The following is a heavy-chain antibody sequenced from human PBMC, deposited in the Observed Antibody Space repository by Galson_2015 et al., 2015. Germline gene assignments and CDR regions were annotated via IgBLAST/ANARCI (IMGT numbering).Heavy chain of an antibody. CDR2: TYYRSKWYN. D-gene: IGHD2-2*01. CDR3: ARILRHQMDY. CDR1: GDSVSSNSAA. V-gene: IGHV6-1*01. Sequence: CAISGDSVSSNSAAWNWIRQSPSRGLEWLGRTYYRSKWYNNYAVSVKSRVTINPDTSKNQFSLHLNSVTPEDTAVYYCARILRHQMDYWGQGALVTVSS. J-gene: IGHJ4*02.